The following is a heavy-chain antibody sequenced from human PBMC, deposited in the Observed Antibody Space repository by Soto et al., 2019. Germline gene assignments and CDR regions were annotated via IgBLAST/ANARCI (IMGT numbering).Heavy chain of an antibody. CDR2: ISSDESNE. CDR3: ARDPRRQLPPRWFDS. D-gene: IGHD2-2*01. J-gene: IGHJ5*01. CDR1: GFIFRNYA. Sequence: QVQLVESGGGVVQPGRSLRLSCAASGFIFRNYAMHWVRQAPGKGLEWVAVISSDESNEYYADSVKGRFTISRDNSMDTLYLQMNALKTEDTAVYYCARDPRRQLPPRWFDSWGQGTLVTVSS. V-gene: IGHV3-30-3*01.